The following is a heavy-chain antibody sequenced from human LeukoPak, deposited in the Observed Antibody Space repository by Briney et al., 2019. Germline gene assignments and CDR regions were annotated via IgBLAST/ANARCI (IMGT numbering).Heavy chain of an antibody. J-gene: IGHJ4*02. CDR2: IWHDGSNK. D-gene: IGHD3-16*02. Sequence: PGGSLRLSCAASGFTFSSYGMHWVRQAPGKGLEWVAVIWHDGSNKYHVDSVKGRFTISRDNSKNTLYLQMSSLRPEDTAVYYCARDSGLRLGELSLGYWGQGTLVTVSS. V-gene: IGHV3-33*01. CDR1: GFTFSSYG. CDR3: ARDSGLRLGELSLGY.